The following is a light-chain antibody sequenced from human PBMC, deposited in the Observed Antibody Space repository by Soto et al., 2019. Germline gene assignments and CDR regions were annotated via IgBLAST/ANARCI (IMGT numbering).Light chain of an antibody. CDR1: QSVLHSSNNKNY. CDR3: QQYYSPWT. V-gene: IGKV4-1*01. J-gene: IGKJ1*01. CDR2: WAS. Sequence: DSVMTESPDSLAVSLGERATINCNSSQSVLHSSNNKNYLAWYQQKPGQPPKLLIYWASTRESGVPDRFSGSGSGTDFTLIISSLQAEDVAVYYCQQYYSPWTFGQGTKVEIK.